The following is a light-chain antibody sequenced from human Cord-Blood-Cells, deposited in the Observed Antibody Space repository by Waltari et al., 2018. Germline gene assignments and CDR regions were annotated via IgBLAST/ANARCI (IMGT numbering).Light chain of an antibody. CDR2: DAS. CDR1: QSVSSY. J-gene: IGKJ4*01. Sequence: EIVLTQSPATLSLSPGERATLSCRASQSVSSYLAWYQQKPGQAPRLLIYDASNRATCIPARFSGSGSGTDSTLTISSLEPEDFAVYYCQQRSNWPLLTFGGGTKVEIK. V-gene: IGKV3-11*01. CDR3: QQRSNWPLLT.